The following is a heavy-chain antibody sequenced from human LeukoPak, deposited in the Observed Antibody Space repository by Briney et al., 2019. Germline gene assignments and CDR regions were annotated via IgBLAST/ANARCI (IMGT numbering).Heavy chain of an antibody. V-gene: IGHV1-46*01. J-gene: IGHJ6*04. CDR2: INPSGGST. CDR1: GYTFTSYD. CDR3: ARDYPVPAADPDYYYSGMDV. Sequence: GASVKVSCKASGYTFTSYDMHWGRQAPGQGLEGRGIINPSGGSTSYAQKFQGRVTMTRDTSTSTVYMELSSLRSEDTAVYSCARDYPVPAADPDYYYSGMDVWGKGTTVTVSS. D-gene: IGHD2-2*01.